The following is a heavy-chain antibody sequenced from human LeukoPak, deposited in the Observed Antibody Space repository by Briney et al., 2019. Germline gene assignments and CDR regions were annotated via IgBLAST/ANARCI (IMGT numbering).Heavy chain of an antibody. D-gene: IGHD3-10*01. CDR1: GYTLSELS. CDR2: FDPEDGET. J-gene: IGHJ5*02. Sequence: ASVKVSCKVSGYTLSELSMHWVRQAPGKGLEWMGGFDPEDGETIYAQKFQGRVTMTEDTSTDTAYMELSSLRSEDTAVYYCARDHSVGDIAWWFDPWGQGTLVTVSS. CDR3: ARDHSVGDIAWWFDP. V-gene: IGHV1-24*01.